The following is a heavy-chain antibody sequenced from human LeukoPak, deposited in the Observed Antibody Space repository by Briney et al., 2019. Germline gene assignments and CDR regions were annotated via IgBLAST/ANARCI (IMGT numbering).Heavy chain of an antibody. CDR1: GFTFSSYA. CDR2: ISTSSDYT. J-gene: IGHJ4*02. Sequence: GGSLRLSCAASGFTFSSYAMSWVRQAPGKGLEWVSYISTSSDYTKYADSVKGRFTISRDNAKNSLYLQMNSLRAEDTAVYYCTRVVSSGSPLDYWGQGTLVTVSS. V-gene: IGHV3-11*03. CDR3: TRVVSSGSPLDY. D-gene: IGHD6-19*01.